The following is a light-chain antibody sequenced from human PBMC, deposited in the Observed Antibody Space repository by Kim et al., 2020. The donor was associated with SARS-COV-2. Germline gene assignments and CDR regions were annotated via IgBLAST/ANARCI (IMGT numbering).Light chain of an antibody. Sequence: QSVLTQPPSVSAAPGQKVTISCSGTSSNIGNNYVSWYRQFPGAPPKLLIYDDTERPSGIPDRFSGSKSGASASLGITGLQTGDEADYYCGTWDSDLSAGGFGGGTQLTVL. CDR2: DDT. CDR1: SSNIGNNY. CDR3: GTWDSDLSAGG. J-gene: IGLJ3*02. V-gene: IGLV1-51*01.